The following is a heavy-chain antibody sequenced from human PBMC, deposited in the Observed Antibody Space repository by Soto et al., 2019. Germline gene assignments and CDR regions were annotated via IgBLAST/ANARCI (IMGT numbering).Heavy chain of an antibody. Sequence: SETLSLTCAVYGGSFSGYYWTWIRQPPGKGLEWIGYIYYSGSTNYNPSLKSRVTISVDTSKNQFSLKLSSVTAADTAVYYCASQHYYDSSGYYVVYWGQGTLVTVSS. V-gene: IGHV4-59*08. D-gene: IGHD3-22*01. CDR3: ASQHYYDSSGYYVVY. J-gene: IGHJ4*02. CDR2: IYYSGST. CDR1: GGSFSGYY.